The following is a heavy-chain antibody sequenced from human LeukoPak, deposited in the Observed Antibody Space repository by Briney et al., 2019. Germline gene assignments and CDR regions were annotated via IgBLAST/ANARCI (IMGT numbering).Heavy chain of an antibody. J-gene: IGHJ4*02. Sequence: GGSLRLSCAASGFTFSIYAMHWVRQAPGKGLEWVAVIRYDGSLKYYADSVKGRFTISRDNSKNTLYLQMNGLRAEDTAMYYCARDRVGASTGGLDYWDQGTLVTVSS. CDR3: ARDRVGASTGGLDY. CDR1: GFTFSIYA. CDR2: IRYDGSLK. V-gene: IGHV3-33*01. D-gene: IGHD1-26*01.